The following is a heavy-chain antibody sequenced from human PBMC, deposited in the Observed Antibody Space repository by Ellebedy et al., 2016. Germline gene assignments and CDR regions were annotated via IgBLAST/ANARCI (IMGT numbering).Heavy chain of an antibody. Sequence: SETLSLTCTVSGGSISSSSYYWGWIRQPPGKGLEWIGSIYYSGSTYYNPSLKSRVTISVDTSKNQFSLKLSSVTAADTAVYYCARHMDYYGGNPFWIIDYWGQGTLVTVSS. D-gene: IGHD4-23*01. CDR1: GGSISSSSYY. V-gene: IGHV4-39*01. CDR3: ARHMDYYGGNPFWIIDY. CDR2: IYYSGST. J-gene: IGHJ4*02.